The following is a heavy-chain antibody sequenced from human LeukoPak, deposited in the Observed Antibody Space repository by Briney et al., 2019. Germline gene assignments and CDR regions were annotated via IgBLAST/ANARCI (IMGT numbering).Heavy chain of an antibody. J-gene: IGHJ4*02. CDR3: AKDDADGSFDY. CDR2: ISGGGST. D-gene: IGHD5-24*01. CDR1: GFTFSSYA. Sequence: GGSLRLSCAASGFTFSSYAMSWVRRAPGKGLEWVSAISGGGSTYYADSVKGRFTISRDNSKNTLYLQMNSLRAEDTAVYYCAKDDADGSFDYWGRGTLVTVSS. V-gene: IGHV3-23*01.